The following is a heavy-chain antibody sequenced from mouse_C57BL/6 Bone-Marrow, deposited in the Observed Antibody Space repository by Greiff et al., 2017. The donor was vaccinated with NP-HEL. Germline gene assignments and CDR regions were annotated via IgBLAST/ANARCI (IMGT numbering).Heavy chain of an antibody. D-gene: IGHD1-1*01. CDR1: GYSFTGYF. J-gene: IGHJ1*03. CDR3: ATFITTVVADFDV. V-gene: IGHV1-20*01. Sequence: VQLQQSGPELVKPGDSVKISCKASGYSFTGYFMNWVMQSHGKSLEWIGRINPYNGDTFYNQKFKGKATLTVDKSSSTAHMELRSLTSEDSAVYYCATFITTVVADFDVWGTGTTVTVSS. CDR2: INPYNGDT.